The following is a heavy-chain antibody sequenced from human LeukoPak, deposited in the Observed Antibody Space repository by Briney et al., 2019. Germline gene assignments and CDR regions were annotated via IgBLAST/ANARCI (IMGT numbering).Heavy chain of an antibody. CDR1: GGSISSGSYY. V-gene: IGHV4-61*02. CDR2: IYTSGST. D-gene: IGHD3-9*01. J-gene: IGHJ3*02. CDR3: ARVGILTGYSSHAFDI. Sequence: SQTLSLTCTVSGGSISSGSYYWSWIRQPAGKGLEWIGRIYTSGSTNYNPSLKSRVTMSVDTSKNQFSLKLSSVTAADTAVYYCARVGILTGYSSHAFDIWGQGTMVTVSS.